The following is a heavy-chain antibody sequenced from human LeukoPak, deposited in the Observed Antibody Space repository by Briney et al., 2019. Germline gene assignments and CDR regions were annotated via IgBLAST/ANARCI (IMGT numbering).Heavy chain of an antibody. V-gene: IGHV1-24*01. CDR3: ATDSYGDLENAFDI. Sequence: ASVKVSCKVSGYTLTELSMHWVRQAPGKGLEWMGGFDPEDGETIYAQESQGRVTMTEDTSTDTAYMELSSLRSEDTAVYYCATDSYGDLENAFDIWGRGTMVTVSS. J-gene: IGHJ3*02. D-gene: IGHD4-17*01. CDR1: GYTLTELS. CDR2: FDPEDGET.